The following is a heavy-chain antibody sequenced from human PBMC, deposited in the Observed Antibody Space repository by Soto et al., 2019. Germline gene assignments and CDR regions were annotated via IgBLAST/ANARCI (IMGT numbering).Heavy chain of an antibody. J-gene: IGHJ4*02. V-gene: IGHV3-23*01. CDR1: GFTFSSYA. CDR3: AKIRAKNLLRFLEWLLYLDY. CDR2: ISGSGGST. D-gene: IGHD3-3*01. Sequence: GGSLRLSCAASGFTFSSYAMSWVRQAPGKGLEWVSAISGSGGSTYYADSVKGRFTISRDNSKNTLYLQMNSLRAEDTAVYYCAKIRAKNLLRFLEWLLYLDYWGQGTLVTVSS.